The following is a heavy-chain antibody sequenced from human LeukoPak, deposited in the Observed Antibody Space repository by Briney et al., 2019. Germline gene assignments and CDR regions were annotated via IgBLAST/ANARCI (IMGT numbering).Heavy chain of an antibody. CDR3: AKVQSTPWYLAADY. J-gene: IGHJ4*02. D-gene: IGHD6-13*01. CDR2: ISASGGST. CDR1: GFAFSNYA. Sequence: PGGSLRLSCAASGFAFSNYAMIWVRQAPGKGLEWVSSISASGGSTYYADSVKGRFTISRDGSKNTLHLQMDSLRAEDTAKYYCAKVQSTPWYLAADYWGRGTLVTVSS. V-gene: IGHV3-23*01.